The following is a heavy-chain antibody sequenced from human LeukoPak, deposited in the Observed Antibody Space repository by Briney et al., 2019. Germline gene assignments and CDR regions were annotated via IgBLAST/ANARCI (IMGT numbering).Heavy chain of an antibody. CDR3: AKDSKRSYYDSSGYYGFDI. CDR1: EFSFTNYA. CDR2: ISGSGSST. D-gene: IGHD3-22*01. Sequence: GGSLRLSCGAAEFSFTNYAMSWVRQAPGKGLEWVTGISGSGSSTFYADSVKGRFTISRDHSTNTLYLQMNSLRAEDTAIYYCAKDSKRSYYDSSGYYGFDIWGQGTMVTVSS. V-gene: IGHV3-23*01. J-gene: IGHJ3*02.